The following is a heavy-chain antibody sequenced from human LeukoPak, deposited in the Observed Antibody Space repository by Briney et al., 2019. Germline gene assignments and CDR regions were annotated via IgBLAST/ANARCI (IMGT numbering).Heavy chain of an antibody. J-gene: IGHJ4*02. CDR3: VRDCGFHTFDY. CDR1: GFMFSNYG. D-gene: IGHD2-21*01. V-gene: IGHV3-30*03. CDR2: ISYDGSNK. Sequence: GRSLRLSCAASGFMFSNYGMQWVRQAPGKGLEWVAVISYDGSNKYYADSVKGRFTISRDNSKNTLYLQMNSLRGDDTAVYYCVRDCGFHTFDYWGQGTLVTVSS.